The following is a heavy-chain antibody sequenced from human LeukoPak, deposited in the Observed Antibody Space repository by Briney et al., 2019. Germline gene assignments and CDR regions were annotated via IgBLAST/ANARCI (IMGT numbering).Heavy chain of an antibody. Sequence: PSETLSLTCTVSGGSISSHFWSWIRQPPGKGLEWIGYVYHSGNTYYNTSLKSRVTISVDTSKTQFSLKLSSVTAADTAVYYCARASGQLVGFDYWGQGTLVTVSS. J-gene: IGHJ4*02. V-gene: IGHV4-59*11. CDR3: ARASGQLVGFDY. CDR2: VYHSGNT. CDR1: GGSISSHF. D-gene: IGHD6-6*01.